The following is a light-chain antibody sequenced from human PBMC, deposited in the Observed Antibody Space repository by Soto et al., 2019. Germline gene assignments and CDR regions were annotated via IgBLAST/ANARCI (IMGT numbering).Light chain of an antibody. CDR3: SSFTSTSTYV. J-gene: IGLJ1*01. Sequence: QSALTQPPSASGSPGQSVTISCTGTSSDVGAYNYVSWYQHHPGKAPKLLTYEVTKRPSGVPDRFSGSKSGNTASLTVSGLQAEDEADYYCSSFTSTSTYVFGTGTKLTVL. V-gene: IGLV2-8*01. CDR1: SSDVGAYNY. CDR2: EVT.